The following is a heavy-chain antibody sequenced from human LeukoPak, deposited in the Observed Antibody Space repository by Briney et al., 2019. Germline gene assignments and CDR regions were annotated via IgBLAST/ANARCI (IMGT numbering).Heavy chain of an antibody. CDR3: ARDRGFWSGYYTSYYYYMDV. CDR1: GFTFSNAW. D-gene: IGHD3-3*01. J-gene: IGHJ6*03. CDR2: IYTSGST. V-gene: IGHV4-4*08. Sequence: GSLRLSCAASGFTFSNAWMSWVRQAPGKGLEWIGRIYTSGSTNYNPSLKSRVTISVDTSKNQFSLKLSSVTAADTAVYYCARDRGFWSGYYTSYYYYMDVWGKGTTVTVSS.